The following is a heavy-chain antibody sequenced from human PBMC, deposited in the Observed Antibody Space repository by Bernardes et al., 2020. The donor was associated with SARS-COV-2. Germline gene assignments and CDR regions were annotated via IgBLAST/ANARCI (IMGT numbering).Heavy chain of an antibody. J-gene: IGHJ6*02. D-gene: IGHD2-2*02. Sequence: WGSLRLSCAASGFTFSSYGMHWVRQAPGKGLEWVAVIWYDGSNKYYADSVKGRFTISRDNSKNTLYLQMNSLRAEDTAVYYCARDHIVVVPAAIHYYYYGMDVWGQGTTVTVSS. CDR3: ARDHIVVVPAAIHYYYYGMDV. CDR1: GFTFSSYG. CDR2: IWYDGSNK. V-gene: IGHV3-33*01.